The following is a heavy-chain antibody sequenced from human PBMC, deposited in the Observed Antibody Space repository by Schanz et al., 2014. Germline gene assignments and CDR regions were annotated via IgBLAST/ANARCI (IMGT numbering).Heavy chain of an antibody. CDR3: AKGMGYCSGGTCYDYYYYGLDV. D-gene: IGHD2-15*01. J-gene: IGHJ6*02. CDR2: IRGGGGTR. Sequence: VQLVESGGGVVQPGRSLRLSCAASGFTFGSYGMSWVRQGPGKGLEWVSGIRGGGGTRNYADSVKGRFTISRDNSENTLYLQMNSLSADDTAVLYCAKGMGYCSGGTCYDYYYYGLDVWGQGTTVTVSS. V-gene: IGHV3-23*04. CDR1: GFTFGSYG.